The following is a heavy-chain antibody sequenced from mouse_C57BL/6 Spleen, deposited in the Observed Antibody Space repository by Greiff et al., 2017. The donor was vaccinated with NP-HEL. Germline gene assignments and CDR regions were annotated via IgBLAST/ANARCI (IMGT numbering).Heavy chain of an antibody. J-gene: IGHJ2*01. CDR2: IDPETGGT. Sequence: SGAELVRPGASVTLSCKASGYTFTDYEMHWVKQTPVHGLEWIGAIDPETGGTAYNQKFKGKAILTADKSSSTAYMELRSLTSEDSAVYYCTTFWYGSEFDYWGQGTTLTVSS. CDR3: TTFWYGSEFDY. CDR1: GYTFTDYE. D-gene: IGHD1-1*01. V-gene: IGHV1-15*01.